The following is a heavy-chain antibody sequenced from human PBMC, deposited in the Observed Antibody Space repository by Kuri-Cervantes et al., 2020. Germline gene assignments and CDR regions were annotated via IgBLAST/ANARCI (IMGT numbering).Heavy chain of an antibody. CDR2: IYTSGST. D-gene: IGHD3-3*01. CDR1: GGSISSYY. Sequence: GSLRLSCTVSGGSISSYYWSWIRQPAGKGLEWIGRIYTSGSTNYNPSLKSRVTMSVDTSKNQFSLKLSSVTAADTAVYYCARDLTYYDLWSGYYSYYYYGMDVWGQGTTVTVSS. V-gene: IGHV4-4*07. J-gene: IGHJ6*02. CDR3: ARDLTYYDLWSGYYSYYYYGMDV.